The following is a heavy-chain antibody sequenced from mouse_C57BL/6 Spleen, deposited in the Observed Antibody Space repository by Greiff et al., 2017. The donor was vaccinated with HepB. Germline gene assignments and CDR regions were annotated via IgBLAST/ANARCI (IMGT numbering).Heavy chain of an antibody. D-gene: IGHD1-1*01. J-gene: IGHJ3*01. CDR3: AREDYYGSAAY. V-gene: IGHV1-64*01. CDR1: GYTFTSYW. CDR2: IHPNSGST. Sequence: VQLQQSGAELVKPGASVKLSCKASGYTFTSYWMHWVKQRPGQGLEWIGMIHPNSGSTNYNEKFKSKATLTVDKSSSTAYMQLSSLTSEDSAVYYCAREDYYGSAAYWGQGTLVTVSA.